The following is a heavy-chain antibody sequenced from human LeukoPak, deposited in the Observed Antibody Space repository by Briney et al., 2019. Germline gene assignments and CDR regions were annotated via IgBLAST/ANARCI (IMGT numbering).Heavy chain of an antibody. V-gene: IGHV4-34*01. CDR3: TRPWQRRYYMDV. CDR2: INHSGRT. Sequence: SETLSLTCAVYGESFSGYYWTWVRQPPGKGLEWIGDINHSGRTTYNPSLKSRVIISVDSSKNLFSLNLTSVTAADTAVYYCTRPWQRRYYMDVWGKGTTVAVSS. CDR1: GESFSGYY. J-gene: IGHJ6*03.